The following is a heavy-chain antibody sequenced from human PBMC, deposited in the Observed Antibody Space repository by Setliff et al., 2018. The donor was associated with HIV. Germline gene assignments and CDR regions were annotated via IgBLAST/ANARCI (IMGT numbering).Heavy chain of an antibody. V-gene: IGHV4-59*11. CDR1: GGSINNHY. J-gene: IGHJ4*02. CDR3: ASLTDYGGDSGSH. D-gene: IGHD4-17*01. CDR2: IHYSGST. Sequence: SETLSLTCTVSGGSINNHYWSWIRQPPGKGLEWIGNIHYSGSTNYNPSLKSRVTISVDTSKNQFSLKLNSVTAADTAVYYCASLTDYGGDSGSHWGQGTLVTVS.